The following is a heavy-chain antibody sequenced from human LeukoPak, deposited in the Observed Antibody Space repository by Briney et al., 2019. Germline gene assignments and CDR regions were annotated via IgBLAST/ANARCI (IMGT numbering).Heavy chain of an antibody. CDR1: GGSISSSSYY. J-gene: IGHJ5*02. Sequence: SETLSLTCTVSGGSISSSSYYWGWIRQPPGKGLEWIGSMYYSGSTYYNPSLRSRVTISVDTSKNQFSLKLSSVTAADTAVYYCAGQNIYCSRTSCYEVDWFDPWGQGTLVTVSS. CDR3: AGQNIYCSRTSCYEVDWFDP. V-gene: IGHV4-39*01. CDR2: MYYSGST. D-gene: IGHD2-2*01.